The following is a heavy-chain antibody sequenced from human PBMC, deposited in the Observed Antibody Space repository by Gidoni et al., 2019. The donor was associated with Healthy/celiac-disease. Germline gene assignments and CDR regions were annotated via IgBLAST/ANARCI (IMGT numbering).Heavy chain of an antibody. J-gene: IGHJ6*02. CDR2: ISAYNGNT. D-gene: IGHD6-25*01. Sequence: QVQLVQSGAEVKKPGASVKVSCKASGYTFTSYGISWVRQAPGQGLEWMGWISAYNGNTNYAQKLQGRVTMTTDTSTSTAYMELRSLRSDDTAVYYCARAQRGRYYYYYYGMDVWGQGTTVTVSS. V-gene: IGHV1-18*01. CDR3: ARAQRGRYYYYYYGMDV. CDR1: GYTFTSYG.